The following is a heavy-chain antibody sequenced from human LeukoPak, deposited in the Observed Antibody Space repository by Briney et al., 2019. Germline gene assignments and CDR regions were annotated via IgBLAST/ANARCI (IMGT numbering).Heavy chain of an antibody. Sequence: GGSLRLSCAASGFTFDDYGMSWVRQAPGKGLEWVAVISFDGSNKYYADSVTGRFTISRDNSKNTLYLQMISLRADDTAVYYCARDVVPYYYYYMDVWGKGTTVTVSS. CDR1: GFTFDDYG. J-gene: IGHJ6*03. V-gene: IGHV3-30*03. D-gene: IGHD2-21*01. CDR2: ISFDGSNK. CDR3: ARDVVPYYYYYMDV.